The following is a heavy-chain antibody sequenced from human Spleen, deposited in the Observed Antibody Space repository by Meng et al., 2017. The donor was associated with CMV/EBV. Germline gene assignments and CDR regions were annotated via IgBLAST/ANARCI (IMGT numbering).Heavy chain of an antibody. CDR1: GYTFTGYY. CDR3: ARVGTRSYYYFDY. J-gene: IGHJ4*02. CDR2: INPNSGDT. Sequence: ASVKVSCKASGYTFTGYYMHWVRQAPGQGLQWIGWINPNSGDTNYAQKFQGRVTMTRDTSISTAYMELSRLRSDDTAVYYCARVGTRSYYYFDYWGQGTLVTVSS. D-gene: IGHD1-1*01. V-gene: IGHV1-2*02.